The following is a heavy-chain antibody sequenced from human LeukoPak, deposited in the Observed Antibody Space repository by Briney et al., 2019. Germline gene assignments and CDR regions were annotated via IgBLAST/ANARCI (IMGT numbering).Heavy chain of an antibody. D-gene: IGHD3-10*01. CDR2: IYNSGSA. Sequence: NSSETLSLTCTVPGGSVSSDSHYWSWIRQPPGKGLEWIGWIYNSGSANYNPSLKSRVTISVDTSKNQFSLKLSSVTAADTAVYYCARGRGLWGQGTLVTVSS. V-gene: IGHV4-61*01. J-gene: IGHJ4*02. CDR1: GGSVSSDSHY. CDR3: ARGRGL.